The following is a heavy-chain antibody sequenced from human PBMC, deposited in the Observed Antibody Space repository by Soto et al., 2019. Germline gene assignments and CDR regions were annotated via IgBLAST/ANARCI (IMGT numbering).Heavy chain of an antibody. Sequence: QVQLVQSGAEVKKPGASVKVSCKASGYTFTSYGISWVRQAPGQGLEWMGWISAYNGNTNYAQKLQGRVTMTTDTSTSPAYMELRSLRYDDTAVYYCERDGMDGYNSGRFGYWGQGSLVTVSS. J-gene: IGHJ4*02. CDR2: ISAYNGNT. CDR1: GYTFTSYG. CDR3: ERDGMDGYNSGRFGY. V-gene: IGHV1-18*01. D-gene: IGHD5-12*01.